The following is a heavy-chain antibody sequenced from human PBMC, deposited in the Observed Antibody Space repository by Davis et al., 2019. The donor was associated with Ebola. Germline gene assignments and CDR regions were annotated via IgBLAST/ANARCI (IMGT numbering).Heavy chain of an antibody. CDR2: TYYASKWNS. CDR1: GDSVSMNSAA. J-gene: IGHJ6*02. D-gene: IGHD6-19*01. Sequence: HSQTLSLTCAISGDSVSMNSAAWIWIRQSPSRGLECLGRTYYASKWNSKYAVSVKSRITVNPDTSQNRFSLQLNSVTPEDTAVYYCARGWQRSGMDVWGQGTTVTVSS. CDR3: ARGWQRSGMDV. V-gene: IGHV6-1*01.